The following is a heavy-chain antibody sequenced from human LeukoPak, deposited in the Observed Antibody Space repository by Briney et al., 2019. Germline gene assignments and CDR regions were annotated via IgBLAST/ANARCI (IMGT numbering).Heavy chain of an antibody. J-gene: IGHJ4*02. CDR1: GFTFNDYY. D-gene: IGHD3-10*01. V-gene: IGHV3-11*06. CDR2: ISGSSTYT. Sequence: GGSLRLSCAASGFTFNDYYMSWIRQAPGKGLEWLSCISGSSTYTNSADSVKGRFTISRDNAKNSLYLQMNSLRAEDTAVYCCARDAGFFKYFDYWGQGTLVTVSS. CDR3: ARDAGFFKYFDY.